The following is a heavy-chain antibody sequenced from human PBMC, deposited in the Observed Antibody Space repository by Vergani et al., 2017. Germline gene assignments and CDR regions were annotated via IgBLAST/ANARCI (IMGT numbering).Heavy chain of an antibody. J-gene: IGHJ6*02. D-gene: IGHD3-10*01. CDR1: GFTFSSYG. CDR3: AKDXVTMVRGVMPFEPNYYYGMDV. Sequence: QVQLVESGGGVVQPGRSLRLSCAASGFTFSSYGMHWVRQAPGKGLEWVAVIWYDGSNKYYADSVKGRFTISRDNSKNTLYLQMNSLRAEDTAVYYCAKDXVTMVRGVMPFEPNYYYGMDVWGQGTTVTVSS. CDR2: IWYDGSNK. V-gene: IGHV3-33*06.